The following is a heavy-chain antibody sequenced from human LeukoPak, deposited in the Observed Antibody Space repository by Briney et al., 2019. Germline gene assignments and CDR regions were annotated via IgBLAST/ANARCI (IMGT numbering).Heavy chain of an antibody. CDR3: AKKVYYDSSGYIDY. D-gene: IGHD3-22*01. Sequence: AGXXLRLSCAASGFTFSSYAMSWVRQAPGKGLEWVSAISGSGGSTYYADSVKGRFTISRDKCKNKMYVKMNSLRAEDTAVYYCAKKVYYDSSGYIDYWGQGTLVTVSS. CDR2: ISGSGGST. J-gene: IGHJ4*02. V-gene: IGHV3-23*01. CDR1: GFTFSSYA.